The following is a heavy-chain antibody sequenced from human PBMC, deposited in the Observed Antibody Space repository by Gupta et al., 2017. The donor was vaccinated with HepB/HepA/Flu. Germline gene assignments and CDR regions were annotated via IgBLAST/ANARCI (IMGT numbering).Heavy chain of an antibody. CDR2: INHSGST. CDR1: GGSFSGYY. J-gene: IGHJ4*02. CDR3: ARVGYDFWSGYLVFAKFDY. Sequence: GAGLLKPSGTLSLTCAVYGGSFSGYYWSWIRQPPGKGLEWIGEINHSGSTNYNPSLKSRVTISVDTSKNQFSLKLSSVTAADTAVYYCARVGYDFWSGYLVFAKFDYWGQGTLVTVSS. D-gene: IGHD3-3*01. V-gene: IGHV4-34*01.